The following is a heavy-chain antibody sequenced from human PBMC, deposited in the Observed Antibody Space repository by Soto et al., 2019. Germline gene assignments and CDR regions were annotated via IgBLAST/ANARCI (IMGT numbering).Heavy chain of an antibody. CDR3: VKSRGGNNFDFFD. CDR1: GFTFSSYV. V-gene: IGHV3-64D*06. J-gene: IGHJ4*02. Sequence: GGSLRLSCSASGFTFSSYVMHWVRQAPGKGLEYVSGIRGNGDPPFYADSVKGRFTISRDNSKSTLYLQMSSLSADDTAVYYCVKSRGGNNFDFFDWGQGALVTVSS. D-gene: IGHD5-12*01. CDR2: IRGNGDPP.